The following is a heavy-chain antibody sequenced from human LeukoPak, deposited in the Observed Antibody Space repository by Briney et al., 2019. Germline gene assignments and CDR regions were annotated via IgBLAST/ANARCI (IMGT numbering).Heavy chain of an antibody. CDR1: GGTFSSYA. V-gene: IGHV1-69*13. CDR2: IIPIFGTA. D-gene: IGHD6-13*01. J-gene: IGHJ4*02. CDR3: AITPAAGRGRFDY. Sequence: EASVKVSCKASGGTFSSYAISWVRQAPGQGLEWMGGIIPIFGTANYAQKFQGRVTITADESTSTAYMELSSLRSEDTAVYYCAITPAAGRGRFDYWGQGTLVTVSS.